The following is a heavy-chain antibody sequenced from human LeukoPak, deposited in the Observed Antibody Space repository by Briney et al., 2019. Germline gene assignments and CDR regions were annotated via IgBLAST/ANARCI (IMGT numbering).Heavy chain of an antibody. J-gene: IGHJ4*02. CDR1: GFTFSNAW. D-gene: IGHD6-13*01. Sequence: GGSLRLSCAASGFTFSNAWMSWVRQAPGKGLEWVGRIKSKTDGGTTDYAAPVKGRFTISRDDSKNTLYLQMNSLKTEDTAVYYCTTAPPSRYSSSWYYFDYWGQGTLVTVSS. V-gene: IGHV3-15*01. CDR3: TTAPPSRYSSSWYYFDY. CDR2: IKSKTDGGTT.